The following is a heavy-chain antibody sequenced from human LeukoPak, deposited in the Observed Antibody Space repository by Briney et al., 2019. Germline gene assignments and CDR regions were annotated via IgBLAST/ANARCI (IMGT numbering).Heavy chain of an antibody. CDR3: ASFLTDY. J-gene: IGHJ4*02. Sequence: ASVKVSCKASGYTFSNYYIHWVRQAPGQGLEWMGIINPSGGSTSYAQKFQGRVTMTRDMSTSTVYMELSSLRSEDTAVYYCASFLTDYWGQGTLVTVSS. V-gene: IGHV1-46*01. CDR2: INPSGGST. CDR1: GYTFSNYY.